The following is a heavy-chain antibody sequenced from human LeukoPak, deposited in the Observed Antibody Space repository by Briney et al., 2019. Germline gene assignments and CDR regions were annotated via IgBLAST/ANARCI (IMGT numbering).Heavy chain of an antibody. D-gene: IGHD6-19*01. CDR3: ASWPVGWYGEDS. CDR2: IYGGGST. Sequence: GGSLRLSCAASGFTFSTYAISWVRQAPGKGLEWVSVIYGGGSTYYADSGKGRFTISRDTPKNTLYLQMNSLRVEDTAVYYCASWPVGWYGEDSWGQGTLVTVSS. CDR1: GFTFSTYA. V-gene: IGHV3-23*03. J-gene: IGHJ4*02.